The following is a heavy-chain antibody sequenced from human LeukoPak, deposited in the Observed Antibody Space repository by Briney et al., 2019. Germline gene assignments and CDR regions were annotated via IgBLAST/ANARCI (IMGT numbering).Heavy chain of an antibody. CDR3: ARSDYFDTRSFDY. V-gene: IGHV4-61*02. J-gene: IGHJ4*02. CDR2: IYTSGST. Sequence: SETLSLTCTVSGGSISSGSYYWSWIRQPAGKGLEWIGRIYTSGSTNYNPSLKSRVTISVDTSKNQFSLQLTSVTAADTAVYFCARSDYFDTRSFDYWGQGTLLTVSS. CDR1: GGSISSGSYY. D-gene: IGHD3-22*01.